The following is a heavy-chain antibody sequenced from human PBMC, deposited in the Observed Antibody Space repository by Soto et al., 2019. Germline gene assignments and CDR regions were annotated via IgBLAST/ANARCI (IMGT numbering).Heavy chain of an antibody. V-gene: IGHV4-4*07. J-gene: IGHJ4*02. CDR1: GGSIRGHS. D-gene: IGHD5-12*01. CDR2: IYPSGST. Sequence: PSETLSLTCTVSGGSIRGHSWIWIRQPAGRGLEWIGHIYPSGSTSYNPSLRSRVTMSLDTSKNQIFLNLTSVTAADTAVFYCVRGRSYSVYDFWGPGTLVTVSS. CDR3: VRGRSYSVYDF.